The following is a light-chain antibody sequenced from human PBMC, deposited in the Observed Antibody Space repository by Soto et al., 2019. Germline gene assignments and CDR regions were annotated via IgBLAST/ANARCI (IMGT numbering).Light chain of an antibody. J-gene: IGKJ1*01. V-gene: IGKV2-30*01. CDR3: MQGSPWPPT. Sequence: DVVMSQSPLSLPVTLGQPASISCRSTQSLVYSDGNTYLNWFHQRPGQSPRRLIYKVSNRDSRVPGRFSGSGSGTDFTRKIRRVEADDVGVYYCMQGSPWPPTFGQGNQVEIK. CDR1: QSLVYSDGNTY. CDR2: KVS.